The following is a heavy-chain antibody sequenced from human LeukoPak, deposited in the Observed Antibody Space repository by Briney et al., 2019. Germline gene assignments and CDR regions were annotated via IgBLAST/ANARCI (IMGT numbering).Heavy chain of an antibody. D-gene: IGHD1-26*01. V-gene: IGHV3-7*01. CDR3: ASEEEVGATTTEYFQH. CDR2: IKQDGSEK. J-gene: IGHJ1*01. CDR1: GFSFSDYW. Sequence: GGFLRLSCAASGFSFSDYWMDWVRQAPGKGLEWVANIKQDGSEKYYVDSVKGRFTISRDNAKNSLYLQMNSLGAEDTAVYYCASEEEVGATTTEYFQHWGQGTLVTVSS.